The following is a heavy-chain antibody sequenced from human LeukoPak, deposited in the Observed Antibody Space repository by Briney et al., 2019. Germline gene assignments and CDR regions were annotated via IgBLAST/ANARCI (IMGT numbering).Heavy chain of an antibody. D-gene: IGHD5-18*01. CDR3: ARGVQLWRRDAFDI. V-gene: IGHV4-61*02. J-gene: IGHJ3*02. Sequence: SQTLSLTCTVSGGSISSGSYYWSWIRQPAGKGLEWIGRIYTSGSTNYNPSLKSRVTISVDTSKNQFSLKLSSVTAADTAVYYCARGVQLWRRDAFDIWGQGTMVTVSS. CDR1: GGSISSGSYY. CDR2: IYTSGST.